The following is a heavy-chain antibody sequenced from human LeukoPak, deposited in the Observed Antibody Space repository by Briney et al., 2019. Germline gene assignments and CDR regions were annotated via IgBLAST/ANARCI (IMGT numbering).Heavy chain of an antibody. CDR3: ARVWRATGRGSGSCYVY. Sequence: GGSLRLSCAASGFTFDDYAMHWVRQAPGKGLEWVSGISWNSGSIGYADSVKGRFTISRDNAKNSLYLQMNSLRAEDTAVYYCARVWRATGRGSGSCYVYWGQGTLVTVSS. D-gene: IGHD2-15*01. V-gene: IGHV3-9*01. CDR2: ISWNSGSI. J-gene: IGHJ4*02. CDR1: GFTFDDYA.